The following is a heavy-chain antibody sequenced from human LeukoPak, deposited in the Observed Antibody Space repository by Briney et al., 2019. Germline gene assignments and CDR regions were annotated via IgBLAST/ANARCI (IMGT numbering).Heavy chain of an antibody. CDR2: IKQDGSEK. D-gene: IGHD3-9*01. CDR3: AKDREYYDISTGYYLGGIFDY. Sequence: GGSLRLSCAASGSTSGSYWMTWVRQAPGKGLEWVANIKQDGSEKYYVDSVKGRFTISRDNAKNSLYLQMNSLRAEDTAVYYCAKDREYYDISTGYYLGGIFDYWGQGTLVTVSS. V-gene: IGHV3-7*01. CDR1: GSTSGSYW. J-gene: IGHJ4*02.